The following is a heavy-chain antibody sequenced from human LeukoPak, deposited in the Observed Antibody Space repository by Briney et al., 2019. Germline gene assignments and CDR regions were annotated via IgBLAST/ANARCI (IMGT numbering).Heavy chain of an antibody. CDR1: GFTFSSYW. D-gene: IGHD1-26*01. Sequence: GGSLRLSCAASGFTFSSYWMSWVRQAPGKGLEWVANIKQDGSEKYYVDSVKGRFTISRDNAKNSLYLQMNSLRAEDTAVYYCAAPSGSHEYNWFDPWGQGTLVTVSS. J-gene: IGHJ5*02. CDR3: AAPSGSHEYNWFDP. V-gene: IGHV3-7*01. CDR2: IKQDGSEK.